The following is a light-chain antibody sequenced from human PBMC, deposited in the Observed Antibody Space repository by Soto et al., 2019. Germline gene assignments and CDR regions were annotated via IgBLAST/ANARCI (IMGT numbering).Light chain of an antibody. CDR1: QSISSW. J-gene: IGKJ1*01. CDR2: GAS. V-gene: IGKV1-5*01. CDR3: QQYETYWT. Sequence: DIQMTQSPSTLSATAGDRVTITCRASQSISSWLAWYQHKPGKAPKLLIYGASNLDSGVPSRFSGSGSGTEFSLTISNLQPEDCATYYCQQYETYWTFGQGTRVEIK.